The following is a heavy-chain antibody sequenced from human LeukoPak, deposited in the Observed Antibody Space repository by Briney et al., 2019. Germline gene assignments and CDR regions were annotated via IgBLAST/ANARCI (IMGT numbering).Heavy chain of an antibody. CDR1: GGSFSGYY. Sequence: PSETLSLTCAVYGGSFSGYYWSWIRQPPGKGLEWIGEINHSGSTNYNPSLKSRVTISVDTSKNQFSLKLSSVTAADTAVYYCARRDYGDNSGEYFQHWAQGTLITVSS. CDR2: INHSGST. D-gene: IGHD4-23*01. CDR3: ARRDYGDNSGEYFQH. J-gene: IGHJ1*01. V-gene: IGHV4-34*01.